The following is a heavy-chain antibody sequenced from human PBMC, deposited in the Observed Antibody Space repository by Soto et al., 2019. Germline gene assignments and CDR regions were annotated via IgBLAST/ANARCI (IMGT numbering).Heavy chain of an antibody. CDR3: ARVSTDDYYYYGMDV. CDR2: VIPIFGTV. J-gene: IGHJ6*02. CDR1: GGTFSSYG. D-gene: IGHD1-26*01. Sequence: QVQLVQSGAEVKKPGSSVKVSCKASGGTFSSYGITWVRQAPGQGLEWMGMVIPIFGTVKYAQKFQGRVTITADEPTSTAYMELSSLRSEDTAVYSCARVSTDDYYYYGMDVWGQGTTVTVSS. V-gene: IGHV1-69*15.